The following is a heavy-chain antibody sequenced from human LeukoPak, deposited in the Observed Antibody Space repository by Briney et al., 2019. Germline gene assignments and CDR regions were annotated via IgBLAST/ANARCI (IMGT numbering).Heavy chain of an antibody. CDR1: GASISSYY. V-gene: IGHV4-59*13. D-gene: IGHD5-12*01. J-gene: IGHJ4*02. CDR3: ARVTGYMVEDYFDY. Sequence: PSETLSLTCTVSGASISSYYWSWIRQSPGKGLEWIGYIYYNGNTNYNPSLKSRVTISVDTSKNQFSLRLSSVTAADTAVYYCARVTGYMVEDYFDYWGQGTLVTVSS. CDR2: IYYNGNT.